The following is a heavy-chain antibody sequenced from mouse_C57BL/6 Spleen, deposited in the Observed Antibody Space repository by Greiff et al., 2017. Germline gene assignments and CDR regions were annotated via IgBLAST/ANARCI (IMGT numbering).Heavy chain of an antibody. V-gene: IGHV5-17*01. CDR1: GFTFSDYG. Sequence: EVQGVESGGGLVKPGGSLKLSCAASGFTFSDYGMHWVRQAPEKGLEWVAYISSGSSTIYYADTVKGRFTISRDNAKNTLFLQMTSLRSEDTAMYYCARPGITTVVAPAYWGQGTLVTVSA. CDR2: ISSGSSTI. CDR3: ARPGITTVVAPAY. D-gene: IGHD1-1*01. J-gene: IGHJ3*01.